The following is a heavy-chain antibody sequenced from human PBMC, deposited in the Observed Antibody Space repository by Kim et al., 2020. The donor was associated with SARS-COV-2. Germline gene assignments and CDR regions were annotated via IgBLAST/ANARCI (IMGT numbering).Heavy chain of an antibody. Sequence: RYSPSVQGQVTISADKSSSTAYLQWSSLKASDTAMYYCARGDTAMVHFDYWGQGTLVTVSS. CDR3: ARGDTAMVHFDY. D-gene: IGHD5-18*01. V-gene: IGHV5-51*01. J-gene: IGHJ4*02.